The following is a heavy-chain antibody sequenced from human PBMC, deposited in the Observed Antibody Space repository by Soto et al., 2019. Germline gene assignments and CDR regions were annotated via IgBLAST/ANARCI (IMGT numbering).Heavy chain of an antibody. CDR3: ARAPSLVAYYSDY. Sequence: SETLSLTCTVSGGSVSSGSYYWSWIRQPPGKGLEWIGYIYYSGSTNYNPSLKSRVTISVDTSKNQFSLKLSSVTAADTAVYYCARAPSLVAYYSDYWGQGTLVTVSS. D-gene: IGHD2-15*01. CDR1: GGSVSSGSYY. CDR2: IYYSGST. V-gene: IGHV4-61*01. J-gene: IGHJ4*02.